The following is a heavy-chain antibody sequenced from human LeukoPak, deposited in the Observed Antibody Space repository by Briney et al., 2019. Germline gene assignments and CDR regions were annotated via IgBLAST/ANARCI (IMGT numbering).Heavy chain of an antibody. CDR2: MNPNSGNT. J-gene: IGHJ3*02. CDR3: ARDPTANLGYCSGGSCYSGGGDAFDI. Sequence: GASVKVSCKASGYTFTSYDINWVRQATGQGLEWMGWMNPNSGNTGYAQKFQGRVTITTDESTSTAYMELSSLRSEDTAVYYCARDPTANLGYCSGGSCYSGGGDAFDIWGQGTMVTVSS. V-gene: IGHV1-8*03. D-gene: IGHD2-15*01. CDR1: GYTFTSYD.